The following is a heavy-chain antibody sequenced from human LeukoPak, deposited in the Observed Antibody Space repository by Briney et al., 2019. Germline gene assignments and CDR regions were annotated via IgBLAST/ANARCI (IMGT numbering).Heavy chain of an antibody. CDR1: GFTFSGSA. V-gene: IGHV3-73*01. Sequence: GGSLRLSCAASGFTFSGSAMHWVRQASGKGLEWVGRIRSKANSYATAYAASVKGRFTISRDDSKNTAYLQMNSLKTEDTAVYHCTSTPNLISEDAFDIWGQGAMVTVSS. J-gene: IGHJ3*02. D-gene: IGHD3/OR15-3a*01. CDR2: IRSKANSYAT. CDR3: TSTPNLISEDAFDI.